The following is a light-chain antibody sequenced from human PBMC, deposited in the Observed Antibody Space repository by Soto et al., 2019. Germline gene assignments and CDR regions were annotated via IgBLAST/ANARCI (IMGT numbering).Light chain of an antibody. Sequence: DIVMTQSPDFMAVSLGERATINCNSSQTVLYSSNNKNYLAWYQQKPRQPPKLLIYWASTRESGVPDRFSGSGSGTDFTLPISSLQAEDAAVYYCQQCYSTPFTFGPGTKVDI. CDR3: QQCYSTPFT. CDR1: QTVLYSSNNKNY. J-gene: IGKJ3*01. CDR2: WAS. V-gene: IGKV4-1*01.